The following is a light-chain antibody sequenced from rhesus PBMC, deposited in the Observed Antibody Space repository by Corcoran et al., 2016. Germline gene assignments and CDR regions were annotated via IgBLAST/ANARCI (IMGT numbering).Light chain of an antibody. CDR1: QSVSSG. CDR3: LHHRNWVT. V-gene: IGKV3-24*01. J-gene: IGKJ4*01. Sequence: EIVMTQSPATLSLSPGERATLSYRARQSVSSGLAWYQQKPGQAPRLLIYGTTSRANGIPDRFSGSGSGTDFSLTISSLEPEDVAVYYCLHHRNWVTFGGGTKVELK. CDR2: GTT.